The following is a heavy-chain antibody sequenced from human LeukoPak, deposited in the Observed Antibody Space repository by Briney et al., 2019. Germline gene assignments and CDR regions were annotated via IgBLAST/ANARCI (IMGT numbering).Heavy chain of an antibody. J-gene: IGHJ4*02. CDR1: GFSSTSHW. D-gene: IGHD1-26*01. CDR3: ARHSGTYFDY. Sequence: PGRSLRLSCPASGFSSTSHWITCVRQAPEDGRKLLANIKQVGSGKYSVDSLKGRCPISRDNARNALYLQMNSLRAEVRAVYYCARHSGTYFDYWGQGTLVTVSS. V-gene: IGHV3-7*01. CDR2: IKQVGSGK.